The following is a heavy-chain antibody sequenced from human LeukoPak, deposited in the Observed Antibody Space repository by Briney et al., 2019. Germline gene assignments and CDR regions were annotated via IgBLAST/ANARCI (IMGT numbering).Heavy chain of an antibody. J-gene: IGHJ4*02. CDR3: ARDSYSSGWYFGS. Sequence: GGSLRLSCAASGFTLSSYSMNWVRQAPGKGLEWVSSISSSSSYIYYADSVKGRFTISRDNAKNSLYLQMNSLRAEDTAVYYCARDSYSSGWYFGSWGQGTLVTVSS. CDR1: GFTLSSYS. V-gene: IGHV3-21*01. CDR2: ISSSSSYI. D-gene: IGHD6-19*01.